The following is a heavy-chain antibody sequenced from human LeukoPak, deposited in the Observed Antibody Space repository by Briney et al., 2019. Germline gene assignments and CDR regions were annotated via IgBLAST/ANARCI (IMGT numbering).Heavy chain of an antibody. J-gene: IGHJ4*02. CDR2: MNKDGSEK. CDR3: ARRKAYSGYDSPPYYFDY. Sequence: GGSLRLSRAASGFTFSSYWMTWVRQAPGKGLEWVANMNKDGSEKYYVDSVKGRFTISRDNAKNSLYLQMNRLRAEDTAVYYCARRKAYSGYDSPPYYFDYWGQGPRVTVSA. V-gene: IGHV3-7*01. CDR1: GFTFSSYW. D-gene: IGHD5-12*01.